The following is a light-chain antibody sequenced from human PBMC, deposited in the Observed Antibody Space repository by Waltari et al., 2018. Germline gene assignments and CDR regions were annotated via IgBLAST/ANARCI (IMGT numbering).Light chain of an antibody. CDR2: GTS. CDR1: GSNLGAGHD. J-gene: IGLJ2*01. CDR3: QSYDTSLSVV. V-gene: IGLV1-40*01. Sequence: QSVLTQPPSVSGAPGQRVSISCTGTGSNLGAGHDVHWYQQLPGTAPKLLIYGTSTRPPGVPDRFFGSQSGTSASLAITGLQAEDEADYYCQSYDTSLSVVFGGGTKLTVL.